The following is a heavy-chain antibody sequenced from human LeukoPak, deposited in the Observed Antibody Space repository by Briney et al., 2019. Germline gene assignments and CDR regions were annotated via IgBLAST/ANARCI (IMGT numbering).Heavy chain of an antibody. J-gene: IGHJ4*02. CDR3: AKRPSDYGDYVTYFDY. V-gene: IGHV3-30*18. D-gene: IGHD4-17*01. Sequence: PGGSLRLSCAASGFSFISYGMHWVRQAPGKGLEGGGVISDDGRNKKYADSVKGRFTISRDNSKDTLYLQMNSLRDEDTAVYYCAKRPSDYGDYVTYFDYWGQGTLVTVSS. CDR2: ISDDGRNK. CDR1: GFSFISYG.